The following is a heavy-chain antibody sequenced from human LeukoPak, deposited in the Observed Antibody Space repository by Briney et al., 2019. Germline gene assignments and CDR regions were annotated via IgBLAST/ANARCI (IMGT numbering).Heavy chain of an antibody. CDR1: GYTFTSYD. CDR2: MNPNSGNT. V-gene: IGHV1-8*01. D-gene: IGHD2-2*01. Sequence: ASVKVSCTASGYTFTSYDINWVRQATGQGLEWMGWMNPNSGNTGYAQKFQGRVTMTRNTSISTAYMELSSLRSEDTAVYYCARGGKRSSTSWGLSYYYGMDVWGQGTTVTVSS. J-gene: IGHJ6*02. CDR3: ARGGKRSSTSWGLSYYYGMDV.